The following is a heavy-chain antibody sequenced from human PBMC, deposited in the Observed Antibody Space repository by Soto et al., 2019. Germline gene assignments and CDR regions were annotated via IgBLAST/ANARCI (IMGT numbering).Heavy chain of an antibody. D-gene: IGHD3-3*01. J-gene: IGHJ4*02. Sequence: PWGSLRLSCAASGFTFSSFAMSWVRQAPGKGLDWVSAISGSGGSTYSADSVKGRFTISRDNSKNTLYLQMNSLRDEDTAVYYCARKGVAFDYWGQGALVTVSS. CDR2: ISGSGGST. CDR3: ARKGVAFDY. V-gene: IGHV3-23*01. CDR1: GFTFSSFA.